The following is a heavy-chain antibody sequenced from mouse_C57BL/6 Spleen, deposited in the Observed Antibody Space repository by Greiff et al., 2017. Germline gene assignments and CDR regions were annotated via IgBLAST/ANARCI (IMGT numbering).Heavy chain of an antibody. V-gene: IGHV1-80*01. CDR3: ARDYGNYPWYFDV. CDR1: GYAFSSYW. J-gene: IGHJ1*03. Sequence: QVQLQQSGAELVKPGASVKISCKASGYAFSSYWMNWVKQRPGKGLEWIGQIYPGDGDTNYNGKFKGKATLTADKSSSTAYMQRSSLTSEDSAVYCCARDYGNYPWYFDVWGTGTTGTVSS. D-gene: IGHD2-1*01. CDR2: IYPGDGDT.